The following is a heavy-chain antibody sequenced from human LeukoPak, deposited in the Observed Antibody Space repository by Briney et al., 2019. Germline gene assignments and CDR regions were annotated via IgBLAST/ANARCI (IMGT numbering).Heavy chain of an antibody. J-gene: IGHJ4*02. V-gene: IGHV3-7*04. Sequence: GGSLRLSCAASGFTFNSYAMHWVRQAPGKGLEWVANIKQDGSEKYYVDSVKGRFTISRDNAKNSLYLQMNSLRVEDTAVYYCARYHFYYGSGSYSNWGQGTLVTVSS. CDR2: IKQDGSEK. CDR1: GFTFNSYA. D-gene: IGHD3-10*01. CDR3: ARYHFYYGSGSYSN.